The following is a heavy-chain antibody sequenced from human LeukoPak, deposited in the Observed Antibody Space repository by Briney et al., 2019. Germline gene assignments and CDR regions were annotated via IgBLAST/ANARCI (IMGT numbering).Heavy chain of an antibody. D-gene: IGHD6-13*01. CDR3: AIQQPGISVPGTIYAFDI. J-gene: IGHJ3*02. CDR2: INHSGTT. CDR1: GGSFSGYY. Sequence: SETLSLTCAVSGGSFSGYYWNWIRQSPGKGLEWIGEINHSGTTNYNPSLKSRVTISVDTSKNQFSLKLSSVTAADTAVYYCAIQQPGISVPGTIYAFDIWGQGPMVTVSS. V-gene: IGHV4-34*01.